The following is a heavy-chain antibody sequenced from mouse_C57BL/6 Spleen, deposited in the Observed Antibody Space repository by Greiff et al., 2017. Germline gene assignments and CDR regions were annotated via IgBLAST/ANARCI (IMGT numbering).Heavy chain of an antibody. CDR2: IYPGSGST. V-gene: IGHV1-55*01. J-gene: IGHJ3*01. D-gene: IGHD1-1*01. CDR3: AREITTVEAY. CDR1: GYTFTSYW. Sequence: QVQLQQPGAELVQPGASVKMSCKASGYTFTSYWLTWVKQRPGQGLEWIGDIYPGSGSTNYNEKFKSKATLTVDTSSSTAYMQLSSLTSEDSSFYYCAREITTVEAYWGQGTLVTVSA.